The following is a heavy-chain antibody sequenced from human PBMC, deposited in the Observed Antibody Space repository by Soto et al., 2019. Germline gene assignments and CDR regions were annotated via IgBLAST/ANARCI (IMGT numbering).Heavy chain of an antibody. V-gene: IGHV6-1*01. CDR1: GDSVSSNSAA. CDR3: ARVEGYCSGGSCSDYYYYYYMDV. Sequence: SQTLSLTCAISGDSVSSNSAAWNWIRQSPSRGLEWLGRTYYRSKWYNDYAVSVKSRITINPDTSKNQFSLQLNSVTPEDTAVYYCARVEGYCSGGSCSDYYYYYYMDVWGKGTTVTVFS. CDR2: TYYRSKWYN. D-gene: IGHD2-15*01. J-gene: IGHJ6*03.